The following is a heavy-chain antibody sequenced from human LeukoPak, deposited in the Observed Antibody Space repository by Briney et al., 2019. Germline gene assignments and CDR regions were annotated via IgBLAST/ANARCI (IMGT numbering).Heavy chain of an antibody. D-gene: IGHD1-26*01. CDR2: IYYSGST. CDR3: ARHFRGGRATIWFDP. V-gene: IGHV4-39*01. Sequence: SETLSLTCTVSGGSISSYYWGWIRQPPGKGLEWIGSIYYSGSTYYNPSLKSRVTISVDTSKNQFSLKLSSVTAADTAVYYCARHFRGGRATIWFDPWGQGTLVTVSS. J-gene: IGHJ5*02. CDR1: GGSISSYY.